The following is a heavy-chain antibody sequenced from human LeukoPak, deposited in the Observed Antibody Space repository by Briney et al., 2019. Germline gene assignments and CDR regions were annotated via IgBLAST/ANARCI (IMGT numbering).Heavy chain of an antibody. CDR2: MYYSGST. V-gene: IGHV4-59*11. D-gene: IGHD4-23*01. J-gene: IGHJ3*01. CDR1: GGSISSHY. Sequence: SETLSLTCTVSGGSISSHYWSWIRQPPGKGLKWIGYMYYSGSTNYNPSLKSRVTTSVDTSKNQFSLKLSSVTAADTAVYYCARGSLNSHAFDVWGQGTMVTVSS. CDR3: ARGSLNSHAFDV.